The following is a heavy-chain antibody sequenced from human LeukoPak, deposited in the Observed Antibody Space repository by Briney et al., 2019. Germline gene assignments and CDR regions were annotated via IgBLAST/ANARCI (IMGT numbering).Heavy chain of an antibody. D-gene: IGHD3-3*01. Sequence: PSETLSLTCTVSGGSISSYYWSWIRQPPGKGLEWIGYIYYSGSTNYNPSLKSRVTISVDTSKNQFSLKLSSVTPADTAVYYCARRSGLEGFDYWGQGTLVTVSS. V-gene: IGHV4-59*01. CDR1: GGSISSYY. CDR2: IYYSGST. J-gene: IGHJ4*02. CDR3: ARRSGLEGFDY.